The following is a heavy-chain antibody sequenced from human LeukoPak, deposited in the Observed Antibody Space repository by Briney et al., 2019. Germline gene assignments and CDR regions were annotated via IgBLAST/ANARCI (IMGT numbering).Heavy chain of an antibody. Sequence: KTSETLSLTCTVSGGSVSSGSYYWSWIRQPPGKGLEWIGYIYYSGSTNYNPSLKSRVTISVDTSKNQFSLKLSSVTAADTAVYYCARDRDDAFDIWGQGTMVTVSS. CDR2: IYYSGST. CDR1: GGSVSSGSYY. D-gene: IGHD5-24*01. CDR3: ARDRDDAFDI. J-gene: IGHJ3*02. V-gene: IGHV4-61*01.